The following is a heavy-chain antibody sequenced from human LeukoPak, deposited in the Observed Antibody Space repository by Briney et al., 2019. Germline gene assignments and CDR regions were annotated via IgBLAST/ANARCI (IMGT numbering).Heavy chain of an antibody. Sequence: GGSLRLSCAASGFTFDDYAMHWVRQAPGKGLEWVSGISWNSGSIGYADSAKGRFTISRDNAKNSLYLQMNSLRAEDTALYYCAKDGSAYYDSSGYFDYWGQGTLVTVSS. CDR1: GFTFDDYA. CDR3: AKDGSAYYDSSGYFDY. V-gene: IGHV3-9*01. D-gene: IGHD3-22*01. J-gene: IGHJ4*02. CDR2: ISWNSGSI.